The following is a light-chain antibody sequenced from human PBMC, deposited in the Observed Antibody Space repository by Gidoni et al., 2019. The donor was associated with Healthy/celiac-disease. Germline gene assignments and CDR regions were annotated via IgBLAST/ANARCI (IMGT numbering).Light chain of an antibody. CDR2: GKN. V-gene: IGLV3-19*01. CDR1: SLRSYY. J-gene: IGLJ2*01. Sequence: SSELTQDPAVSVALGQTVRITCQGDSLRSYYASWYQQKPGQAPVLVIYGKNNRPSGIPDRFSGSSSGNTASLTITDSQADDEADYFCTSRDSSGTHLVFGGGPKLTVL. CDR3: TSRDSSGTHLV.